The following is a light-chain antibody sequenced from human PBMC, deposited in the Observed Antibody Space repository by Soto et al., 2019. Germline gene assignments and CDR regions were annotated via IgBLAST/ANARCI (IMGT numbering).Light chain of an antibody. V-gene: IGLV2-14*01. Sequence: QSVLTQPASVSGSPGQSITISCTGTGNDVGGYNYVFWYQQHPGKAPKLMIYDVTNRPSGVSSRFSGSKSGNTASLTISGLQAEDEADYYCSSYTVRSTYVFGTGTKVTVL. CDR1: GNDVGGYNY. CDR3: SSYTVRSTYV. CDR2: DVT. J-gene: IGLJ1*01.